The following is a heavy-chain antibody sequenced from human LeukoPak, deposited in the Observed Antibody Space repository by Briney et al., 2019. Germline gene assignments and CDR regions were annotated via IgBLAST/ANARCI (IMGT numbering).Heavy chain of an antibody. CDR2: IFPSGGEI. CDR3: ARDKIVGATYFDY. D-gene: IGHD1-26*01. V-gene: IGHV3-23*01. J-gene: IGHJ4*02. Sequence: PGGSLRLSCAASGFTFSTFAMIWVRQPPGKGLEWVSSIFPSGGEIHYADSVRGRFTISRDNSKSTLSLQMNSLRAEDTAVYYCARDKIVGATYFDYWGQGTLVTVSS. CDR1: GFTFSTFA.